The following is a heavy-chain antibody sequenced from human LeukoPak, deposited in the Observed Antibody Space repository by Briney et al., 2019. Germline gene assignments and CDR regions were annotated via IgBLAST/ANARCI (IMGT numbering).Heavy chain of an antibody. CDR1: GFTVNNNY. Sequence: GGSLRLSCAASGFTVNNNYMSWVRQAPGKGLEWVSIIYSGGSTYYADSVKGRFTISRDNSKNALYLQMNSLRAEDTAVYYCARVTGPTSTVVRGVIIPAFDYWGQGTLVTVSS. CDR2: IYSGGST. D-gene: IGHD3-10*01. J-gene: IGHJ4*02. V-gene: IGHV3-53*01. CDR3: ARVTGPTSTVVRGVIIPAFDY.